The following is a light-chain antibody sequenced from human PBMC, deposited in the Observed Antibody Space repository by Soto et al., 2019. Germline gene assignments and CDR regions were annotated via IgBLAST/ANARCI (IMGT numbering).Light chain of an antibody. Sequence: EIVMTQSQATLSVSPGERATLSCRASQSVSSNLAWYQQKPGQAPRLHIYGASTRDTGIPARFSGSGSGTEFTLTISSLQSEYFAVYYCQEYNNWPPWTFGQGTKVEIK. CDR1: QSVSSN. J-gene: IGKJ1*01. CDR3: QEYNNWPPWT. V-gene: IGKV3-15*01. CDR2: GAS.